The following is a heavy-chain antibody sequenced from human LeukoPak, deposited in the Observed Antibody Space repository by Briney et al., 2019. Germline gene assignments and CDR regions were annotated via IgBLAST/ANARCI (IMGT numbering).Heavy chain of an antibody. CDR1: GFTVSSNY. D-gene: IGHD5/OR15-5a*01. J-gene: IGHJ4*02. CDR2: IYSGGST. V-gene: IGHV3-66*01. CDR3: VRSTRGSSPGY. Sequence: GGSLRLSCAASGFTVSSNYMSWVRQAPGKGLEWVSVIYSGGSTYYADSVKGRFTISRDNSKNTLYLQMNSLRAEDTAVYYCVRSTRGSSPGYWGQGTLVTVSS.